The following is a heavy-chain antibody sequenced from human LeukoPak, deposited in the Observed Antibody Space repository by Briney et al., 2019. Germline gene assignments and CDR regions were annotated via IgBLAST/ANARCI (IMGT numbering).Heavy chain of an antibody. CDR3: ARGLETVAGIDY. V-gene: IGHV1-46*01. CDR1: GYPFTSYY. J-gene: IGHJ4*02. Sequence: ASVKVSCKASGYPFTSYYMHWVRQAPGQGLEWMGLINPTGGSTGYAQKFQGRVTMTRDMSTSTVYMELSSLRSEDTAVYYCARGLETVAGIDYWGQGTLVTVSS. CDR2: INPTGGST. D-gene: IGHD1-1*01.